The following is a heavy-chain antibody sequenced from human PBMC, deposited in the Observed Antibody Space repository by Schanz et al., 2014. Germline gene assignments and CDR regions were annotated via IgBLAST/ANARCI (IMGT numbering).Heavy chain of an antibody. J-gene: IGHJ4*02. CDR3: AKEESPPSLVDY. CDR1: GFTFSNYA. CDR2: ISYDGSYK. V-gene: IGHV3-30*04. Sequence: QVQLVESGGGVVQPGRSLRLSCAVSGFTFSNYAMHWVRQAPGKGLEWVAVISYDGSYKYYADSLKGRFTISRGNSKNTVYLQMNSLRAEDTAVYYCAKEESPPSLVDYWGQGTLVTVSS.